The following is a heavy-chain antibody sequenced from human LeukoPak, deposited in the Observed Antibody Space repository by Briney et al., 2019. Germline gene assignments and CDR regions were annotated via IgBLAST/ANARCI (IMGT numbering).Heavy chain of an antibody. V-gene: IGHV3-11*04. D-gene: IGHD3-3*01. Sequence: GGSLRLFCAASGFAFSDYYMSWIRQAPGKGLEWVSYISTSGSTIYYADSVKGRFTMSRDSAKNSLYLQMNSLRAEDTAVYYCARGPAIFGVDIKGYFDYWGQGALVTVSS. CDR3: ARGPAIFGVDIKGYFDY. CDR1: GFAFSDYY. J-gene: IGHJ4*02. CDR2: ISTSGSTI.